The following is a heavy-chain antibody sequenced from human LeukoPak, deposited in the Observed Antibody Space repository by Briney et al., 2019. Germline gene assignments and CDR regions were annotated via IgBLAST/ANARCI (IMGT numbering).Heavy chain of an antibody. CDR2: IYHSGST. V-gene: IGHV4-38-2*01. J-gene: IGHJ6*04. D-gene: IGHD3-10*01. Sequence: PSETLSLTCAVSGYSISSGYYWGWIRQPPGKGLEWSGSIYHSGSTYYNPSLKSRVTISVDTSKNQFSLKLSSVTAADTAVYYCARGSGLYKYGSGSMDVWGKGTTVTVSS. CDR1: GYSISSGYY. CDR3: ARGSGLYKYGSGSMDV.